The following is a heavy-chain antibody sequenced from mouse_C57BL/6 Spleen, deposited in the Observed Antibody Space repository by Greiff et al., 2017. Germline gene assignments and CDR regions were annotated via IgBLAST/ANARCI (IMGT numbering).Heavy chain of an antibody. V-gene: IGHV1-52*01. CDR3: ARWSYDYDELYYAMDY. CDR2: IDPSDSET. J-gene: IGHJ4*01. CDR1: GYTFTSYW. Sequence: QVQLQQPGAELVRPGSSVKLSCKASGYTFTSYWMHWVKQRPIQGLEWIGNIDPSDSETHYNQKFKDKATLTVDKSSSTAYMQLSSLTSEDSAVYYCARWSYDYDELYYAMDYWGQGTSVTVSS. D-gene: IGHD2-4*01.